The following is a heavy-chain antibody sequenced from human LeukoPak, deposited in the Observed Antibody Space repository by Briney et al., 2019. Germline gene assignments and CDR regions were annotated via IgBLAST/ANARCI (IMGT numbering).Heavy chain of an antibody. J-gene: IGHJ2*01. CDR3: ARDVVVPAAIAFWYFDL. CDR2: IYYSGST. V-gene: IGHV4-61*01. CDR1: GGSVSSGSYY. D-gene: IGHD2-2*01. Sequence: SETLSLTCTVSGGSVSSGSYYWSWIRQPPGKGLEWIGYIYYSGSTNYNPSLKSRVTISVDTSKNQFSLKLSSVTAADTAVYYCARDVVVPAAIAFWYFDLWGRGTLVTVSS.